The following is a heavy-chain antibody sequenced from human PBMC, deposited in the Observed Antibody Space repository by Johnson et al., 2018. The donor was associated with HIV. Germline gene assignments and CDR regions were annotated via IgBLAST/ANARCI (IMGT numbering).Heavy chain of an antibody. CDR3: ARASAATKGNAFDI. Sequence: VQLLESGGGLVQPGRSLRLYCAASGFTFDDYAMHWVRQAPGKGLEWVSGISWNSGSIGYADSVKGRFTISRDNAKNTLYLQMNSLRAEDTAVYYCARASAATKGNAFDIWGQGTMVTVSS. V-gene: IGHV3-9*01. J-gene: IGHJ3*02. D-gene: IGHD1-26*01. CDR2: ISWNSGSI. CDR1: GFTFDDYA.